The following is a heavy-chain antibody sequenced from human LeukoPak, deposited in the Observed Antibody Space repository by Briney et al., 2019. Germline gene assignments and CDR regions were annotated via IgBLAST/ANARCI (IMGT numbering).Heavy chain of an antibody. Sequence: PGGSLRLSCAASGFTFSSYWMHWVRQAPGKGLVWVSRINGGGSSTNYADSVRGRFTISRDNAKTTLYLQMNSLRAEDTAVFYCARDPYSGYDRSLDVWGQGTTVTVSS. V-gene: IGHV3-74*01. D-gene: IGHD5-12*01. J-gene: IGHJ6*02. CDR3: ARDPYSGYDRSLDV. CDR1: GFTFSSYW. CDR2: INGGGSST.